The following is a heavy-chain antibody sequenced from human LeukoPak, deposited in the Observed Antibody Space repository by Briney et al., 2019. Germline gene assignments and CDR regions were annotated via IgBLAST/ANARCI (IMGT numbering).Heavy chain of an antibody. CDR1: GGSISSYY. D-gene: IGHD3-9*01. CDR2: IYYSGST. V-gene: IGHV4-59*01. CDR3: ARGDFDPIYPYFDY. Sequence: SETLSLTCTVSGGSISSYYWSWIRQPPGKGLEWIGYIYYSGSTNYNPSLESRVTISVDTSKNQFSLKLSSVTAADTAVYYCARGDFDPIYPYFDYWGQGTLVTVSS. J-gene: IGHJ4*02.